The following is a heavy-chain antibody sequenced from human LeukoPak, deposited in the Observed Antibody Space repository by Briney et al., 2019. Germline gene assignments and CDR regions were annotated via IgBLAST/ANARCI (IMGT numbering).Heavy chain of an antibody. CDR2: ISYDGSNK. Sequence: GGSLRLSCAASGFTFSSYGMPWVRQAPGKRLEWVAVISYDGSNKYYADSVKGRFTISRDNSKNTLYLQMNSLRAEDTAVYYCAKVRNGDYVNWFDPWGQGTLVTVSS. CDR1: GFTFSSYG. D-gene: IGHD4-17*01. J-gene: IGHJ5*02. CDR3: AKVRNGDYVNWFDP. V-gene: IGHV3-30*18.